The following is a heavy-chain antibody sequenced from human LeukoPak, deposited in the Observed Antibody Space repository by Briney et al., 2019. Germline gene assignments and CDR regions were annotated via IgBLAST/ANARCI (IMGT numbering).Heavy chain of an antibody. CDR1: GFTFSSYG. CDR3: AKSKYLGGSYDY. D-gene: IGHD3-10*01. J-gene: IGHJ4*02. V-gene: IGHV3-9*03. CDR2: ISWNSGSI. Sequence: GGSLRLSCAASGFTFSSYGMSWVRQAPGKGLEWVSGISWNSGSIGYADSVKGRFTISRDNAKNSLYLQMNSLRAEDMALYYCAKSKYLGGSYDYWGQGTLVTVSS.